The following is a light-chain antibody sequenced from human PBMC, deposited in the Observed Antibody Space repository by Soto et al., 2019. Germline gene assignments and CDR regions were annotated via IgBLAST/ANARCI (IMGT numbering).Light chain of an antibody. CDR2: DAS. CDR3: QQYDSLPPT. V-gene: IGKV1-33*01. Sequence: DIQMTQSPSSLSASVGDRVTFTCQASQAISNSLNWYQQKPGKAPTLLIYDASNLEVGVPIRFRGSGSGTEFTFTIRSLQPQDFATYYSQQYDSLPPTFGMGTRLQMK. J-gene: IGKJ2*01. CDR1: QAISNS.